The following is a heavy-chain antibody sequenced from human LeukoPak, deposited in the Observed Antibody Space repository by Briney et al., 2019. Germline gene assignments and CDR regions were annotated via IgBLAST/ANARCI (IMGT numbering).Heavy chain of an antibody. J-gene: IGHJ4*02. D-gene: IGHD1-26*01. V-gene: IGHV3-30*01. CDR2: ISYDGING. CDR3: ARDEIARGSGSFLGH. CDR1: GFTFNSYA. Sequence: GGSLRLSCGASGFTFNSYAMHWVRQAPGKGLEWVSLISYDGINGYYADSVKGRFTISRDNSQNTLFLQMNSLRPEDTALYYCARDEIARGSGSFLGHWGQGTLVTVSS.